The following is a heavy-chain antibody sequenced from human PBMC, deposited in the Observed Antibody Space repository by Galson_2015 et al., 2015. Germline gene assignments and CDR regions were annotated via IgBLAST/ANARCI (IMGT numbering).Heavy chain of an antibody. CDR2: INTNTGNP. CDR3: ARGERRDGYNYWYYFDY. CDR1: GYTFTSYA. D-gene: IGHD5-24*01. Sequence: SVKVSCKASGYTFTSYAMNWVRQAPGQGLEWMGWINTNTGNPTYVQGFTGRFVFSLDTSVSTAYLQISSLKAEDTAVYYCARGERRDGYNYWYYFDYWGQGTLVTVSS. V-gene: IGHV7-4-1*02. J-gene: IGHJ4*02.